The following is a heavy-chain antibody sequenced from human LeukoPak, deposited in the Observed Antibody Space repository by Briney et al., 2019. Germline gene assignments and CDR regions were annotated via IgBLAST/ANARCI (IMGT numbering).Heavy chain of an antibody. CDR3: ARGIDY. Sequence: GGSLRLSCAASGFTFSSYAMSWVRQAPGKGLEWVSYISSSGGTIYYADSVKGRFTISRDNAKNSLYLQMNSLRAEDRAVYYCARGIDYWGQGTLVTVSS. J-gene: IGHJ4*02. V-gene: IGHV3-48*01. CDR1: GFTFSSYA. CDR2: ISSSGGTI.